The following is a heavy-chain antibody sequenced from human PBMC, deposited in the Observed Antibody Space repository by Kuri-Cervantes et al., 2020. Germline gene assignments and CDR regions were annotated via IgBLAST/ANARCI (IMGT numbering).Heavy chain of an antibody. D-gene: IGHD3-10*01. CDR1: GFTFSDYY. V-gene: IGHV3-11*04. Sequence: GGSLRLSCAASGFTFSDYYMSWIRQAPGKGLEWVSYISSSGSTIYYADSVKGRFTISRDNAKNSLYLQMNSLRAEDTAVYYCAKDPYYYGSGSYCQYWGQGTLVTVSS. CDR2: ISSSGSTI. CDR3: AKDPYYYGSGSYCQY. J-gene: IGHJ4*02.